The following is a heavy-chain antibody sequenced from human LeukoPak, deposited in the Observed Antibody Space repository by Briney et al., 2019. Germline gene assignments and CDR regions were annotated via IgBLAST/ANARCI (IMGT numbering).Heavy chain of an antibody. CDR2: INDSGST. D-gene: IGHD6-19*01. Sequence: PLQTLSLTCAVYGGSFSGYYWNWIRQSPGKGLEWIGEINDSGSTNYDPSLKSRVTISVDTSKNQFSLKLSSVTAADTTVYYCARGFGSGWSTLFDYWGQGTLVTDSS. CDR1: GGSFSGYY. V-gene: IGHV4-34*01. CDR3: ARGFGSGWSTLFDY. J-gene: IGHJ4*02.